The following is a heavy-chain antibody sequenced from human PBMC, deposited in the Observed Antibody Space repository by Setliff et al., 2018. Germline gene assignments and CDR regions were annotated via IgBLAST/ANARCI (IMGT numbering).Heavy chain of an antibody. J-gene: IGHJ4*02. Sequence: GGSLRLSCEASEFIFSRYWMSWVRQAPGKGLEWVANIKEDGSEKSYVDSVKGRFTISRDNAKNSVYLEMNSLRAEDTAVYYCARLVMRGTIDFLDNWGQGTLVTVSS. D-gene: IGHD1-7*01. CDR3: ARLVMRGTIDFLDN. V-gene: IGHV3-7*03. CDR2: IKEDGSEK. CDR1: EFIFSRYW.